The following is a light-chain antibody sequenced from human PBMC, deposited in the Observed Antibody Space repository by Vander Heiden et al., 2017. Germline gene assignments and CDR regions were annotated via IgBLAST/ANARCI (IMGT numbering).Light chain of an antibody. CDR1: SPNIGSNY. J-gene: IGLJ2*01. Sequence: QSVLTQQPSASGTPGQRVTISCSGNSPNIGSNYVSWYQQIPGTAPKFLIYRDSQRPSGVPDRFSASKSATSAALAISGLRSEDEATYYCSAWDDSLNGVFFGGGTKVTVL. V-gene: IGLV1-47*01. CDR3: SAWDDSLNGVF. CDR2: RDS.